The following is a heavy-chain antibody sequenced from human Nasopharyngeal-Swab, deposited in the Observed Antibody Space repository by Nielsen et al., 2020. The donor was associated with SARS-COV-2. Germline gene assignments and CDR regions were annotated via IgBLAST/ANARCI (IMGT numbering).Heavy chain of an antibody. J-gene: IGHJ5*02. CDR2: INTDGSTT. CDR1: GFTFSSYA. D-gene: IGHD2/OR15-2a*01. V-gene: IGHV3-74*01. Sequence: GESLKISCAASGFTFSSYAMHWVRQAPGKGLVWVSRINTDGSTTNYADSVKGRFTISRDNAKNTLYLQMNSLRAEDTAMYYCARAFWAEPWGQGTLVTVSS. CDR3: ARAFWAEP.